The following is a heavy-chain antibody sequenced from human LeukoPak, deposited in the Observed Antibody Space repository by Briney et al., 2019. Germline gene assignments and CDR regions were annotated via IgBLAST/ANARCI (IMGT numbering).Heavy chain of an antibody. CDR3: AGGAWFDP. D-gene: IGHD6-25*01. CDR1: GGCIGSYY. Sequence: AGTLTLTCNVFGGCIGSYYWSWIRQPAGKGLEWIGRIFHSGSTNYNPSLKSRVIMSVDTSKNQFSLKLTTVTAEDTAVYYCAGGAWFDPWGLGTLVTVSS. V-gene: IGHV4-4*07. J-gene: IGHJ5*02. CDR2: IFHSGST.